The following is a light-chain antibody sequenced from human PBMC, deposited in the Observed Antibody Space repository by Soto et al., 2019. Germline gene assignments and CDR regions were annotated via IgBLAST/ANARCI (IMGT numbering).Light chain of an antibody. CDR3: QQYDHLPLT. CDR2: DAS. CDR1: QDISNY. V-gene: IGKV1-33*01. J-gene: IGKJ4*01. Sequence: DIQMTQSPSSLSASVGDRVTITCQASQDISNYLNWYQQKPGKAPKLLIYDASNLETGVPSRFSGSGSGTDFTFTISSLQPEDIATYYCQQYDHLPLTFRGGTKVEIK.